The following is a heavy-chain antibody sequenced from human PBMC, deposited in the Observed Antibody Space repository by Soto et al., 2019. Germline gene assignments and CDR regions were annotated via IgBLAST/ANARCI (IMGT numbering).Heavy chain of an antibody. Sequence: QVQLLESGGGVVQPGRSLRLSCAASGFTFSSHGMHWVRQAPGKGLEWVAVISYDGSNKYYAESVKGRFTISRDNSKSTLYLQINSLRPEDTAVYYCAKGCEGLLICTNPFDYWGQGTLVTVSS. V-gene: IGHV3-30*18. J-gene: IGHJ4*02. CDR1: GFTFSSHG. CDR3: AKGCEGLLICTNPFDY. CDR2: ISYDGSNK. D-gene: IGHD3-3*01.